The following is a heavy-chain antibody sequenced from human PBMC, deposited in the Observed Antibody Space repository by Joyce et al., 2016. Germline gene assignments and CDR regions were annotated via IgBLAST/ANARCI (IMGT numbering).Heavy chain of an antibody. CDR2: IYYRGST. CDR3: ATTNVDTAHDAFDI. D-gene: IGHD5-18*01. J-gene: IGHJ3*02. Sequence: QVQLQESGPGLVKPSETLSLTCSVSGGSISSYYWSWIRQPPGKGLEWIGYIYYRGSTDYNPSLKSRVTLSVDASKNQFSLKRSSVTAADTAVYYCATTNVDTAHDAFDIWGQGTMVTVSS. V-gene: IGHV4-59*01. CDR1: GGSISSYY.